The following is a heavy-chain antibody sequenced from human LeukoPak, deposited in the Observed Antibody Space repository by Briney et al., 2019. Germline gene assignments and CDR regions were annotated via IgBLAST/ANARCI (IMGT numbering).Heavy chain of an antibody. CDR3: ARVGDYYDSSGYYRSYYFDY. Sequence: PSETLSLTCTVSGGSISSGDYYWSWIRQPPGQGLEWIGYIYYSGSTYYNPSLKSRVTISVDTSKNQFSLKLSSVTAADTAVYYCARVGDYYDSSGYYRSYYFDYWGQGTLVTVSS. V-gene: IGHV4-30-4*08. CDR2: IYYSGST. D-gene: IGHD3-22*01. CDR1: GGSISSGDYY. J-gene: IGHJ4*02.